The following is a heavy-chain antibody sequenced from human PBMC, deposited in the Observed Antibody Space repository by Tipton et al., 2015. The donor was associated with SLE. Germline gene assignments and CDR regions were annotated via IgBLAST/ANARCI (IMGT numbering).Heavy chain of an antibody. CDR2: INHSGST. CDR3: ARETTVTRGTFDI. V-gene: IGHV4-34*01. J-gene: IGHJ3*02. Sequence: SCAVYGGSFSGYYWSWIRQPPGKGLEWIGEINHSGSTNYNPPLKSRVTISVDTSKNQSSLKLSSVTAADTAVYYCARETTVTRGTFDIWGQGTMVTVS. CDR1: GGSFSGYY. D-gene: IGHD4-17*01.